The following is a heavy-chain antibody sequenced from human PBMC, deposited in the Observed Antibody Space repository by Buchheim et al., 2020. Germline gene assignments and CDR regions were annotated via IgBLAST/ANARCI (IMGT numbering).Heavy chain of an antibody. CDR3: ARWMEWLLGAFDY. D-gene: IGHD3-3*01. Sequence: QLQLQESGPGLVKPSETLSLTCTVSGGSISSSSYHWGWIRQPPGKGLEWIGSVSYSGSTYYNPSLKSRVTISVDTSKNQFSLRLSSVTAADTAVYYCARWMEWLLGAFDYWGQGTL. CDR2: VSYSGST. J-gene: IGHJ4*02. V-gene: IGHV4-39*01. CDR1: GGSISSSSYH.